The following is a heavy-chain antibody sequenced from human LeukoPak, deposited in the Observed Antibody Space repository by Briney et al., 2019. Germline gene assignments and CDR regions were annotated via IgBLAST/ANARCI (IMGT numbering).Heavy chain of an antibody. CDR3: ARLGVPAAIGLTNFDY. D-gene: IGHD2-2*02. V-gene: IGHV1-2*06. CDR2: INPNSGGT. J-gene: IGHJ4*02. Sequence: ASVKVSCKGSGYIFPDYYIYWVRQAPGQGLEWMGRINPNSGGTNYAQNFQGRVTMTRDTSISTVYMELSRLRSDDTAVYYCARLGVPAAIGLTNFDYWGQGTLVTVSS. CDR1: GYIFPDYY.